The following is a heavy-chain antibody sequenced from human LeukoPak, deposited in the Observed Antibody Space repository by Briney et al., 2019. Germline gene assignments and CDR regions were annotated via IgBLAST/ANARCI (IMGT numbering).Heavy chain of an antibody. J-gene: IGHJ6*03. V-gene: IGHV4-4*07. CDR1: GGSISSYY. CDR2: IYTSGST. CDR3: ASAMVRGDYYYYYYMDV. D-gene: IGHD3-10*01. Sequence: SETLSLTCTVSGGSISSYYWSWIRQPAGKGLEWIGRIYTSGSTNYNPSLKSRVTMSVDTSKNQFSLKLSSVTAADTAVYYCASAMVRGDYYYYYYMDVWGKGTKVTVSS.